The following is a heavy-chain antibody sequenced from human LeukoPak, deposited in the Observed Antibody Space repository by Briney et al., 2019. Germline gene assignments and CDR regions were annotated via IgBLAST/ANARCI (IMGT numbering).Heavy chain of an antibody. D-gene: IGHD4-17*01. CDR2: IYYSGST. V-gene: IGHV4-59*12. CDR1: GGSISSYY. Sequence: KSSETLSLTCTVSGGSISSYYWSWIRQPPGKGLEWIGYIYYSGSTNYNPSLKSRVTISVDTSKNQFSLELSSVTAADTAVYYCARDYGDYVGWFDPWGQGTLVTVSS. J-gene: IGHJ5*02. CDR3: ARDYGDYVGWFDP.